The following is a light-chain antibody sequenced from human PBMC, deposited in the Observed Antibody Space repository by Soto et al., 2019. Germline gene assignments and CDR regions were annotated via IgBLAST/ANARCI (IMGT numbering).Light chain of an antibody. Sequence: QSALTQPASVSGSPGQSITISCTGTSSDVGGYNYVSWYQQHPGKAPKLMIYDVSNRPSGVSNRLSGSKSGNTASLTISGLQAEDEADYSCSSYTSSSTLLYVFGTGTKVTVL. V-gene: IGLV2-14*01. J-gene: IGLJ1*01. CDR2: DVS. CDR3: SSYTSSSTLLYV. CDR1: SSDVGGYNY.